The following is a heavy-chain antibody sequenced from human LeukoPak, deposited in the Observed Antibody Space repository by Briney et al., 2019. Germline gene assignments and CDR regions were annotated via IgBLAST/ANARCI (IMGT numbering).Heavy chain of an antibody. CDR3: ATPLIAAAAEGDWFDP. J-gene: IGHJ5*02. V-gene: IGHV1-2*02. Sequence: ASVKVSCKASGYTFTGYYMHWVRQAPGQGLEWMGWINPNSGGTNYAQKFQGRVTMTRDTSISTAYMELSSLRSEDTAVYYCATPLIAAAAEGDWFDPWGQGTLVTVSS. CDR1: GYTFTGYY. D-gene: IGHD6-13*01. CDR2: INPNSGGT.